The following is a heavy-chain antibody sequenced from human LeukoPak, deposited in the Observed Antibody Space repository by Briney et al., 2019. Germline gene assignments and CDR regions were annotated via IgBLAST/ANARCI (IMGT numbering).Heavy chain of an antibody. CDR1: GYTFTSYD. CDR3: ARALYDSSGYYYVGYYYYYMDV. V-gene: IGHV1-8*01. Sequence: GASVKVSCKASGYTFTSYDINWVRQATGQGLEWMGWMNPNSGNTGYAQKFQGRVTMTRNTSISTAYMELSSLRSEDTAVYYCARALYDSSGYYYVGYYYYYMDVWGKGTTVTVSS. J-gene: IGHJ6*03. D-gene: IGHD3-22*01. CDR2: MNPNSGNT.